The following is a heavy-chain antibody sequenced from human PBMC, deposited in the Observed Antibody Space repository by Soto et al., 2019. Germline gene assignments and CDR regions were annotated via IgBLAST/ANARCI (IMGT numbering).Heavy chain of an antibody. CDR2: ISGSGGST. CDR3: AKDLEQEQITFGGVIVYPFDY. J-gene: IGHJ4*02. V-gene: IGHV3-23*01. CDR1: GFTFSSYA. Sequence: GGSLRLSCAASGFTFSSYAMSWVRQAPGKGLEWVSVISGSGGSTYYADSVKGRFTISRDNSKNTLYLQMNSLRAEDTAVYYCAKDLEQEQITFGGVIVYPFDYWGQGTLVTVSS. D-gene: IGHD3-16*02.